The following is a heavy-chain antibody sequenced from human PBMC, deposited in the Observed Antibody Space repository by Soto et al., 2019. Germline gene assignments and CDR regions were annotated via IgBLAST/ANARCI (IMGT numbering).Heavy chain of an antibody. CDR1: GYTFSGYS. Sequence: ASVKVSCKASGYTFSGYSITWVRQAPGQGLEWMGQISGYNGNTNYARTLRGRLTLTTDTSTSTAYMELRSLTSDDTAVYYCARDVFCGGAPACPDMDVWGQGTTVTVSS. CDR3: ARDVFCGGAPACPDMDV. D-gene: IGHD2-21*01. CDR2: ISGYNGNT. J-gene: IGHJ6*02. V-gene: IGHV1-18*04.